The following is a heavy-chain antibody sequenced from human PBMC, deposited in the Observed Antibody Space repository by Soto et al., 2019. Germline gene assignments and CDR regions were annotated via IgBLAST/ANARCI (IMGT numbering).Heavy chain of an antibody. CDR3: AKVTSGAEMGILDV. D-gene: IGHD6-25*01. CDR2: ISWNSGGI. CDR1: GFIFDDYA. Sequence: EVKLVESGGGLVQPGRSLRLSCATSGFIFDDYAMHWVRQAPGKGLEWVSGISWNSGGINYAGSVKGRFTTSRDNPKHAFYPQLSSLSSADTAPYFGAKVTSGAEMGILDVWCIGSTIIVSP. J-gene: IGHJ6*04. V-gene: IGHV3-9*01.